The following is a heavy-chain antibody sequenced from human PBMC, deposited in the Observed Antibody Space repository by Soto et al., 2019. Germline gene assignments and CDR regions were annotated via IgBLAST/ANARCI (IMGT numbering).Heavy chain of an antibody. CDR3: ARGPYCSGGSCYSRDYYYYYGMDV. V-gene: IGHV3-30-3*01. CDR1: GFTFSSYA. Sequence: QVQLVESGGGVVQPGRSLRLSCAASGFTFSSYAMHWVRQAPGKGLEGVAVISYDGSNKYYADSVKGRFTSSRDNSKNPLYLQMNSLRAEETAVYYCARGPYCSGGSCYSRDYYYYYGMDVWGQGTTVTVSS. J-gene: IGHJ6*02. D-gene: IGHD2-15*01. CDR2: ISYDGSNK.